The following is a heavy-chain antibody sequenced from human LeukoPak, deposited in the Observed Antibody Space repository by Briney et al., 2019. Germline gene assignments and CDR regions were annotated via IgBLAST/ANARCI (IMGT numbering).Heavy chain of an antibody. J-gene: IGHJ6*02. Sequence: GGSLRLSCAASGSTFSSYSMNWVRQAPGKGLEWVSYISSSSSTIYYADSVKGRFAISRDNAKNSLYLQMNSLRAEDTAVYYCARVDCSSSSCYTLGMDVWGQGTTVTVSS. D-gene: IGHD2-2*02. CDR3: ARVDCSSSSCYTLGMDV. CDR2: ISSSSSTI. V-gene: IGHV3-48*01. CDR1: GSTFSSYS.